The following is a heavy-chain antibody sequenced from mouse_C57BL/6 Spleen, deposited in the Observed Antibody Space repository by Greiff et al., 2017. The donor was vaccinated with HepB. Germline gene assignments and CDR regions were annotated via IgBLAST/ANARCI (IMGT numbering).Heavy chain of an antibody. V-gene: IGHV1-50*01. CDR3: ARPSSFAY. CDR2: IDPSDSYT. CDR1: GYTFTSYW. D-gene: IGHD6-1*01. Sequence: VQLQQSGAELVKPGASVKLSCKASGYTFTSYWMQWVKQRPGQGLEWIGEIDPSDSYTNYNQKFKGKATLTVDTSSSTAYMQLSSLTSEDSAVYYGARPSSFAYWGQGTLVTVSA. J-gene: IGHJ3*01.